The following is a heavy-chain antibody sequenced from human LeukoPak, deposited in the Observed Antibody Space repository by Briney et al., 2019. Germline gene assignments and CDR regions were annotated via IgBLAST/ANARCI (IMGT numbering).Heavy chain of an antibody. CDR2: IYHDGTT. CDR1: GGSIRTGNYY. Sequence: SQTLSLTCSVSGGSIRTGNYYWNWIRRPPGKGLEWIGYIYHDGTTYYNPSLKTRVLISLGRSENQISLKVNSVTAADTAMYFCARDFGYCDTNACSDALDIWGQGTMVTVSS. CDR3: ARDFGYCDTNACSDALDI. D-gene: IGHD2-2*03. J-gene: IGHJ3*02. V-gene: IGHV4-30-2*01.